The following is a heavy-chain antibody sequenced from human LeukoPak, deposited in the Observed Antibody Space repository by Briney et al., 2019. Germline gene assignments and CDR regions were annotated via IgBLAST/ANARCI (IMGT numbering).Heavy chain of an antibody. V-gene: IGHV4-59*12. Sequence: SETLSLTCTVSGGSISSYYWSWIRQPPGKGLEWIGYIYYSGSTYYNPSLKSRVTISVDTSKNQFSLKLSSVTAADTAVYYCARGSGDDSSGRFDYWGQGTLVTVSS. J-gene: IGHJ4*02. D-gene: IGHD3-22*01. CDR2: IYYSGST. CDR3: ARGSGDDSSGRFDY. CDR1: GGSISSYY.